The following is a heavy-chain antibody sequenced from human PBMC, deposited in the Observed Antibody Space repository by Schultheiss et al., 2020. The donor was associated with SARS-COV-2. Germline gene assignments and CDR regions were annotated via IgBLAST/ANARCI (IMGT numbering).Heavy chain of an antibody. D-gene: IGHD5-24*01. CDR1: GYTFTSYG. Sequence: ASVKVSCKASGYTFTSYGISWVRQAPGQGLEWMGWISAYNGNTNYAQKLQGRVTITADESTSTAYMELSSLRSEDTATYYCARVEMATFFDYWGQGTLVTVSS. CDR2: ISAYNGNT. V-gene: IGHV1-18*01. J-gene: IGHJ4*02. CDR3: ARVEMATFFDY.